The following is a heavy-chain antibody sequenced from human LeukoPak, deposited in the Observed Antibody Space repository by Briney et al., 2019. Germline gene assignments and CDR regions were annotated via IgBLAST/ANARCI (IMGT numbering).Heavy chain of an antibody. J-gene: IGHJ4*02. CDR3: ASYGGPYGTGYYFDY. D-gene: IGHD1-1*01. V-gene: IGHV3-48*03. Sequence: PGGSLRLSCAASGFTFSSYEMNWVSQAPGKGLEWVSYISSSGSTIYYADSVKGRFTISRDNAKNSLYLQMNSLRAEDTAVYYCASYGGPYGTGYYFDYWGQGTLVTVSS. CDR2: ISSSGSTI. CDR1: GFTFSSYE.